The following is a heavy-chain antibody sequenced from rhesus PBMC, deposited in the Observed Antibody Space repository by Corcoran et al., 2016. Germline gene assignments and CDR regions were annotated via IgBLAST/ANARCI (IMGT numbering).Heavy chain of an antibody. Sequence: QVQLQESGPGLVKPSETLSLTCAVSGGSISSNYWSWIRQYPGMGLEWFGYIDGGIGNTSNNPALKRRVTMSTDTSKNQFSMKLSSVTAADTAVYYCARLGPLYHCTGSGCYFDYWGQGVLVTVSS. V-gene: IGHV4-147*01. CDR1: GGSISSNY. CDR3: ARLGPLYHCTGSGCYFDY. CDR2: IDGGIGNT. D-gene: IGHD2-21*01. J-gene: IGHJ4*01.